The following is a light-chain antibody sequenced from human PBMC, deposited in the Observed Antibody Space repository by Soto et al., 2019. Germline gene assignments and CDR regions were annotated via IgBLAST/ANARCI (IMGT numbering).Light chain of an antibody. CDR3: QQYNRYSWT. CDR2: GAS. J-gene: IGKJ1*01. Sequence: DVRMSHSLSTLSASVEDRVTISCPATQNVNKWLAWYQQKPGKAPNLLIYGASKLENGVPSRFGGSGSGTEFTLTISSLQPDDFATYYCQQYNRYSWTFGQGTKVDIK. V-gene: IGKV1-5*03. CDR1: QNVNKW.